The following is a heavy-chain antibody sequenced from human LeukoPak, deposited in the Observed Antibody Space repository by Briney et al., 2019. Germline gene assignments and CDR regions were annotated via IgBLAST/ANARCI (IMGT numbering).Heavy chain of an antibody. CDR1: GYTFTGYD. D-gene: IGHD6-13*01. CDR2: IIPNSGVT. J-gene: IGHJ4*02. CDR3: ARKAFGSSSWFVDY. V-gene: IGHV1-2*02. Sequence: ASVKVSCKASGYTFTGYDMQWVRQAPGQGLEWMGWIIPNSGVTNYAQKFQGRVTMTRDTSISTAYMEPSRLTSDDTAVYYCARKAFGSSSWFVDYWGQGTLVTVSS.